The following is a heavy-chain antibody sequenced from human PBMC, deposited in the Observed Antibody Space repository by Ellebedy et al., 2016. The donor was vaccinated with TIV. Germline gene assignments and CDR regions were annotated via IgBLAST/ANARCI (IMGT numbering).Heavy chain of an antibody. J-gene: IGHJ4*02. CDR1: GFTFSSYA. V-gene: IGHV3-23*01. CDR2: ISGSGGST. Sequence: GESLKISXAASGFTFSSYAMSWVRQAPGKGLEWVSAISGSGGSTYYADSVKGRFTISRDNSKNTLYLQMNSLRAEDTAVYYCARDFYSSGWVYYFDYWGQGTLVTVSS. CDR3: ARDFYSSGWVYYFDY. D-gene: IGHD6-19*01.